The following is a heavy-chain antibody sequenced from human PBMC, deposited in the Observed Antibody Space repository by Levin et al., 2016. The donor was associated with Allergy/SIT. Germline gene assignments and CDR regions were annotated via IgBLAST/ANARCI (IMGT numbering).Heavy chain of an antibody. CDR3: ARILAINGYYYYYYMDV. J-gene: IGHJ6*03. D-gene: IGHD1-20*01. Sequence: SGPTLVKPTETLTLTCTVSGFSLSNARVGVSWIRQPPGKALEWLAHIFSNDEKSYSTSLKSRLTISKDTSKSQVLLTMTNMDPVDTATYFCARILAINGYYYYYYMDVWGKGTTVTVSS. CDR1: GFSLSNARVG. CDR2: IFSNDEK. V-gene: IGHV2-26*01.